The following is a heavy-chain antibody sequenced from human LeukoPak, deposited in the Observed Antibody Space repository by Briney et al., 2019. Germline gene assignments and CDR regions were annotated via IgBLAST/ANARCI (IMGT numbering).Heavy chain of an antibody. CDR2: INPSGGST. J-gene: IGHJ3*02. Sequence: ASVKVSCEASGYTFTSYYMHWVRQAPGQGLEWMGIINPSGGSTSYAQKFQGRVTMTRDMSTSTVYMELSSLRSEDTAVYYCAREGIAAAGSRAFDIWGQGTMVTVSS. D-gene: IGHD6-13*01. CDR1: GYTFTSYY. V-gene: IGHV1-46*01. CDR3: AREGIAAAGSRAFDI.